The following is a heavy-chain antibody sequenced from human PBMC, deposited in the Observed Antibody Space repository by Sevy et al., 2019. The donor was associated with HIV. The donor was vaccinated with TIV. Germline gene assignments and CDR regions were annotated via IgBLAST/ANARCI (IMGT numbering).Heavy chain of an antibody. D-gene: IGHD3-22*01. CDR3: AREALYYYDSERHYDDAFDM. CDR2: IKQDGSDK. J-gene: IGHJ3*02. CDR1: GFTFSSHY. V-gene: IGHV3-7*01. Sequence: GGSLRLSCAASGFTFSSHYMSWVRQAPGKGLEWVANIKQDGSDKFYVESVKGRFTISRDNAKNSLYLQLSSLRAADTAMYFCAREALYYYDSERHYDDAFDMWGPGTMVTVSS.